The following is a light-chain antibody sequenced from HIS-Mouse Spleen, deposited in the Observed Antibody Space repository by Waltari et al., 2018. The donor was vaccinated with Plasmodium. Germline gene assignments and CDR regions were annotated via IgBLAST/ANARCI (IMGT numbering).Light chain of an antibody. V-gene: IGLV2-8*01. Sequence: QSALTQPPSASGSPGQSVTISCTGTSSDVGGYNYVSWYQRKPGKAPKLMFYEVSKRPSGVADRVSGSKSGNTASLTVSGLQAEDEADYYCSSYAGSNNLVFGGGTKLTVL. CDR1: SSDVGGYNY. CDR2: EVS. J-gene: IGLJ2*01. CDR3: SSYAGSNNLV.